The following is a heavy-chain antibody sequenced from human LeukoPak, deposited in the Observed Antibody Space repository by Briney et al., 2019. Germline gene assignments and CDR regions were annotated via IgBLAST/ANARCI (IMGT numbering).Heavy chain of an antibody. V-gene: IGHV3-48*01. D-gene: IGHD1-26*01. CDR3: AKDRRLLPGHFDY. J-gene: IGHJ4*02. CDR1: GFTFSSYS. CDR2: ISSSSTI. Sequence: GGSLRLSCAASGFTFSSYSMNWVRQAPGKGLEWVSYISSSSTIYYADSVKGRFTISRDNAKNSLYLQMNSLRAEDTAVYYCAKDRRLLPGHFDYWGQGTLVTVSS.